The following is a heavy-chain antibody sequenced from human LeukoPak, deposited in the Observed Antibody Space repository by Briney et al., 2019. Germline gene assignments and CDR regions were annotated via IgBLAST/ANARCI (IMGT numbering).Heavy chain of an antibody. J-gene: IGHJ4*02. Sequence: GGSLRLSCAASGFTFSSYAMSWVRQAPGKGLEWVSAISGSGGSTYYADSVKGRFTISRDNSKNTLYLQMNSLRAEDTAVYYCARDSRGFGELLSGYFDYWGQGTLVTVSS. D-gene: IGHD3-10*01. CDR2: ISGSGGST. CDR3: ARDSRGFGELLSGYFDY. V-gene: IGHV3-23*01. CDR1: GFTFSSYA.